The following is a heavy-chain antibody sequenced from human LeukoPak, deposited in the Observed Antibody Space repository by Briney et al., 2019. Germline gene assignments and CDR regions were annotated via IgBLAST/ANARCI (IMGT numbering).Heavy chain of an antibody. J-gene: IGHJ4*02. CDR2: ISYDGSNK. CDR3: ARDIQGRYFDWLLAGTLDY. Sequence: GGSLRLSCAASGFTFSSYAMHWVRQAPGKGLEWVAVISYDGSNKYYADSVKGRFTISRDNSKNTLYLQMNSLRAEDTAVYYCARDIQGRYFDWLLAGTLDYWGQGTLVTVSS. CDR1: GFTFSSYA. D-gene: IGHD3-9*01. V-gene: IGHV3-30-3*01.